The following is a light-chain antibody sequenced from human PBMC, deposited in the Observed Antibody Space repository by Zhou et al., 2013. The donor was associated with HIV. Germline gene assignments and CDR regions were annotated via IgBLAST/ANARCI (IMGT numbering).Light chain of an antibody. CDR3: QQYNNWPPWT. CDR2: GAS. Sequence: EIELTQSPGTLSLSPGERATLSCRASQSVSSNLAWYQQKPGQAPRLLIYGASTRATGIPARFSGSGSGTEFTLTISSMQSEDFAVYYCQQYNNWPPWTFGQGTKVEIK. J-gene: IGKJ1*01. CDR1: QSVSSN. V-gene: IGKV3-15*01.